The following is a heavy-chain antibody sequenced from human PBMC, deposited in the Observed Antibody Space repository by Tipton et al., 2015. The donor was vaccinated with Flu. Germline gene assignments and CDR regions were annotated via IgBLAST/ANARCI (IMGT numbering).Heavy chain of an antibody. V-gene: IGHV5-51*03. D-gene: IGHD3-22*01. CDR3: VTSRDNVYFYGMSGYSLHF. J-gene: IGHJ4*02. Sequence: VQLVQSGVEVKKPGESLKISCKGSGYSFTSYWIAWVRQMPGKGLEWMGIINPADSDTRYSPSLQGQVIISADKSISTAYLQWRSLKASDTAVYYCVTSRDNVYFYGMSGYSLHFWGQGTQVTVSP. CDR1: GYSFTSYW. CDR2: INPADSDT.